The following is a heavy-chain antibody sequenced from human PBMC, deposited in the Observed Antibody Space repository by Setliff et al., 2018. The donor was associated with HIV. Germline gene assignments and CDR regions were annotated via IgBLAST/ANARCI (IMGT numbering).Heavy chain of an antibody. Sequence: GGSLRLSCAASGFTFSSYSMNWVRQAPGKGLEWVSSISSTGSYIYYADSVKGRFTISRDNAKSSLYLQMNSLRAEDTAVYYCASPYCSSPSCYVDYYYYGLDLWGQGTTVTVS. CDR2: ISSTGSYI. D-gene: IGHD2-2*01. CDR3: ASPYCSSPSCYVDYYYYGLDL. V-gene: IGHV3-21*01. CDR1: GFTFSSYS. J-gene: IGHJ6*02.